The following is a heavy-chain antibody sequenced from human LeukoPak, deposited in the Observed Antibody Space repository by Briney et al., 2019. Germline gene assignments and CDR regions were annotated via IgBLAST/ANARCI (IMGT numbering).Heavy chain of an antibody. V-gene: IGHV3-23*01. Sequence: PGGSLRLSCAASGFTFSSYAISWVRQAPGKRLEWVSAISGSAYSTYYADSVKGRFTISRYNSKNTLYLQMNSLRAEDTAVYYCAKETVAASPIDYWGQGTLVTVSS. CDR2: ISGSAYST. J-gene: IGHJ4*02. D-gene: IGHD6-19*01. CDR3: AKETVAASPIDY. CDR1: GFTFSSYA.